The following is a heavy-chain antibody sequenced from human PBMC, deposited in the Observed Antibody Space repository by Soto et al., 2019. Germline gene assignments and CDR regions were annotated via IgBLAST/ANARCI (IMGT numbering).Heavy chain of an antibody. V-gene: IGHV1-3*01. D-gene: IGHD2-15*01. CDR3: AKSEGQPASYGMDV. Sequence: QVQLVQSGAEVKKPGASVKVSCKASGYTFTSYAMHWVRQDPGQRLEWMGWINAGNGNTKYSQKFQGRVTITRDTSASTAYMELSSLRSEDTAVYYCAKSEGQPASYGMDVWGQGTTVTVSS. CDR1: GYTFTSYA. CDR2: INAGNGNT. J-gene: IGHJ6*02.